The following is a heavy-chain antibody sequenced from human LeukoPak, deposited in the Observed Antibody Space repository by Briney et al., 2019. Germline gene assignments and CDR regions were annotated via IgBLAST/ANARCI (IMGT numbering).Heavy chain of an antibody. CDR3: AKDREVSAARVYDY. D-gene: IGHD2-2*01. CDR1: GFTFSNYV. J-gene: IGHJ4*02. Sequence: GGSLRLSCAASGFTFSNYVLIWVRQAPGRGLEWVSAITGSGGTTNYADSVKGRFTISRDNSRNTLYLQMNSLRAEDAAVYYCAKDREVSAARVYDYWSQGTLVTVSS. CDR2: ITGSGGTT. V-gene: IGHV3-23*01.